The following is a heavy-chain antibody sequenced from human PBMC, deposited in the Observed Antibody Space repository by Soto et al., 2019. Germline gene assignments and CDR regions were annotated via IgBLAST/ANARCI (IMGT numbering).Heavy chain of an antibody. CDR1: GYTFTSYD. CDR2: MNPNSGNT. CDR3: AIDYADFGFDY. V-gene: IGHV1-8*01. J-gene: IGHJ4*02. Sequence: QVQLVQSGAEVKKPGASVKVSCKASGYTFTSYDINWVRQATGQGLDWMGWMNPNSGNTGYAQKFQARVTMTRNTSISTAYMELTSLISEDTAVYYCAIDYADFGFDYLGQGTMFTFSS. D-gene: IGHD4-17*01.